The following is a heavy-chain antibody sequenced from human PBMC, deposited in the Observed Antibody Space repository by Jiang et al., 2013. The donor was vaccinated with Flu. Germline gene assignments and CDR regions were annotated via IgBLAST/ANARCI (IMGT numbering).Heavy chain of an antibody. V-gene: IGHV1-24*01. D-gene: IGHD1-14*01. CDR1: GYTLTELS. CDR3: ATEFVTTTSREVY. J-gene: IGHJ4*02. Sequence: SGAEVKKPGASVKVSCKVSGYTLTELSIHWVRQAPGKGLEWMGGLDPEKGEIIYAQQFQGRVTMTEDTSTDTAYMELSSLRSEDTAMYYCATEFVTTTSREVYWGQGPLVTVSS. CDR2: LDPEKGEI.